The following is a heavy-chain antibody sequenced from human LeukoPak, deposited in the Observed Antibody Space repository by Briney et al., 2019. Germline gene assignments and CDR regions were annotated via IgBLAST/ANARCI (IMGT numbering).Heavy chain of an antibody. V-gene: IGHV3-23*01. CDR3: VKEPREYCSSTSCPNWIDP. CDR2: ISASGGTT. J-gene: IGHJ5*02. D-gene: IGHD2-2*01. CDR1: GFTFSSYA. Sequence: GGSLRLSCAASGFTFSSYAMSWVRQAPGKGLEWVSAISASGGTTYYADSVKGRFTISRDNSKNTLYLQTSSLRAEDTAVYYCVKEPREYCSSTSCPNWIDPWGQGTLVTVSS.